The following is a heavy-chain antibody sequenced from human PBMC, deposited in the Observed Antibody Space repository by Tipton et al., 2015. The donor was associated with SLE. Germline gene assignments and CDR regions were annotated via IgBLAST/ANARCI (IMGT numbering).Heavy chain of an antibody. CDR1: GFTFSSYG. D-gene: IGHD2-2*01. CDR2: IWYDGSNK. J-gene: IGHJ4*02. Sequence: SLRLSCAASGFTFSSYGMHWVRQAPGKGLEWVAVIWYDGSNKYYADSVKGRFTISRDNAKNSLYLQMNSLRAEDTALYDCAKGRCWRTSCPVDFLGQGTLVTGSS. V-gene: IGHV3-33*03. CDR3: AKGRCWRTSCPVDF.